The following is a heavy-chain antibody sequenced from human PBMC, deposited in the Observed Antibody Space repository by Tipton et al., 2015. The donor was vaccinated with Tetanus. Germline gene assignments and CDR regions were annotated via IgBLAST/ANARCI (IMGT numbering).Heavy chain of an antibody. J-gene: IGHJ6*02. CDR2: MNPNSGNT. CDR1: GYTFTSYD. Sequence: QSGAEVKKPGASVKVSCKASGYTFTSYDINWVRQATGQGLEWMGWMNPNSGNTGYAQKFQGRVTMTRNTSISTAYMELSSLRSEDTAVYYCARERELLWFGELFSYYGMDVWGQGTTVTVSS. V-gene: IGHV1-8*01. D-gene: IGHD3-10*01. CDR3: ARERELLWFGELFSYYGMDV.